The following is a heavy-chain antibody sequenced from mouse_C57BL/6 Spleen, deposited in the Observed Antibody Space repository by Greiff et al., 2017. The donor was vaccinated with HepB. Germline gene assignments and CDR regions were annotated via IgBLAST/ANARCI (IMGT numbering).Heavy chain of an antibody. D-gene: IGHD3-2*02. Sequence: QVQLQQSGPELVKPGASVKISCKASGYAFSSSWMNWVKQRPGKGLEWIGRIYPGDGDTNYNGKFKGKATLTADKSSSTAYMQLSSLTSEDSAVYFCAVDSSGYWFAYWGQGTLVTVSA. J-gene: IGHJ3*01. CDR2: IYPGDGDT. V-gene: IGHV1-82*01. CDR3: AVDSSGYWFAY. CDR1: GYAFSSSW.